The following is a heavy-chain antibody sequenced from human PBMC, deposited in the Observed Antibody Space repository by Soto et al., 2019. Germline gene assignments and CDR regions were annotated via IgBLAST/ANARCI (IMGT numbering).Heavy chain of an antibody. J-gene: IGHJ5*02. V-gene: IGHV1-2*02. Sequence: QVQLVQSGAEVKKPGAAVKVSCKASGYTFSDRNMHWVRQAPGQGLEWMAWINPGSGGTDYAQKFQGRVTMTRDTSISTAYMELSSLTSDDTDVYHCARGVGSSWFDPWGQGTLVTVSS. CDR2: INPGSGGT. CDR3: ARGVGSSWFDP. CDR1: GYTFSDRN. D-gene: IGHD6-25*01.